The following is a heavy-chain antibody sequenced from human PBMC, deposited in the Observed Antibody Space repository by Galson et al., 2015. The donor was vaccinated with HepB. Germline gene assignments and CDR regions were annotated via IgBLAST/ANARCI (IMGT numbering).Heavy chain of an antibody. CDR3: ARDWARGGYCSSVRCHTIDY. J-gene: IGHJ4*02. V-gene: IGHV1-18*04. Sequence: SVKVSCTASGYTFPNYCISWVRQAPGQGLEWMGYISVHNGYTKYAQSLEDRVTMTTDMSTNRAYMELRSLGPDDTAIYYCARDWARGGYCSSVRCHTIDYWGQGTLVTVSS. CDR2: ISVHNGYT. D-gene: IGHD2-2*02. CDR1: GYTFPNYC.